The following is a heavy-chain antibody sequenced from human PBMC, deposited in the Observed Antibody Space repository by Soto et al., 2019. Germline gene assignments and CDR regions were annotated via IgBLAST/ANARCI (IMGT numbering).Heavy chain of an antibody. Sequence: QLQLQESGSGLVKPSQTLSLTCAVSGGSISSGGYSWGWMRPPPGKGLQWLGYIYHSGSTHYNPSLKSRVSISVDRSKNQVSMELSSVTSADTAVYYCARSQTTVTSSDYWGQGTLGTVSS. V-gene: IGHV4-30-2*01. CDR3: ARSQTTVTSSDY. CDR2: IYHSGST. D-gene: IGHD4-17*01. CDR1: GGSISSGGYS. J-gene: IGHJ4*02.